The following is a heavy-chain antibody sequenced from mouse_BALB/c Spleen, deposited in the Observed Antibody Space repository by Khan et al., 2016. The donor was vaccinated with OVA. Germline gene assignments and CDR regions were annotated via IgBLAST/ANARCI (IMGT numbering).Heavy chain of an antibody. D-gene: IGHD2-4*01. J-gene: IGHJ3*01. CDR3: ARRGYDYGRGALFAY. Sequence: QVQLKQSGPGLVQPSQSLSITCTVSGFSLNNYSVHWVRQSPGKGLEWLGVIWSAGSTDYNAAFISRMTISKDNSRNQIFFRMTSLQPNDTAIYYCARRGYDYGRGALFAYWGQGTLVTVSA. CDR1: GFSLNNYS. V-gene: IGHV2-2*02. CDR2: IWSAGST.